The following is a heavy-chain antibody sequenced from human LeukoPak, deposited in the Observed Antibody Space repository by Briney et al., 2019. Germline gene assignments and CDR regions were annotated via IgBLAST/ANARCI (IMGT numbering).Heavy chain of an antibody. D-gene: IGHD3-16*02. Sequence: PGGSLRLSCAASGYTFSHYSVNCVRQAPGKGLEWVSSIISASDYIYYADSVKGRFTISRDNTKSSRYLQMTSLRAEDTAVYYCVSGNDPDSTWENYRLDAFDIWGQGTTVIVSS. J-gene: IGHJ3*02. V-gene: IGHV3-21*01. CDR1: GYTFSHYS. CDR2: IISASDYI. CDR3: VSGNDPDSTWENYRLDAFDI.